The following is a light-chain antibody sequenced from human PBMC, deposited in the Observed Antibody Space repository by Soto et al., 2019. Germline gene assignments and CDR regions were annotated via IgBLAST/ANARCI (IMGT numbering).Light chain of an antibody. CDR2: AAS. CDR3: QQSYSTPLGLT. V-gene: IGKV1-39*01. Sequence: DIQMTQSPSSLSASVGDRVTITCRASQSISSYLNWYQQKPGKAPKLLIYAASTLQSGVLSRFSGSESGTYFTLTISSLQPEDFATYYCQQSYSTPLGLTFGGGTKVEIK. J-gene: IGKJ4*01. CDR1: QSISSY.